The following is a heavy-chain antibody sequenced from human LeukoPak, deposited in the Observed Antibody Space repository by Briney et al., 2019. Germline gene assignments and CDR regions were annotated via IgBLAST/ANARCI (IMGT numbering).Heavy chain of an antibody. CDR1: GFTFSSYG. J-gene: IGHJ3*02. V-gene: IGHV3-30*18. Sequence: GGSLRLSCAASGFTFSSYGMHWVRQAPGKGLEWVAVISYDGSNKYYADSVKGRFTISRDNSKNTLYLQMNSLRAEDTAVYYCAKHSGSLGAFDIWGQGTMVTVSS. D-gene: IGHD1-26*01. CDR2: ISYDGSNK. CDR3: AKHSGSLGAFDI.